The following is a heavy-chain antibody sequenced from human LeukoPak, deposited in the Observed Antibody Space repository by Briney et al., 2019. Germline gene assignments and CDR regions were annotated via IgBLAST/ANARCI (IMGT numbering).Heavy chain of an antibody. CDR3: ARVGDYYYYFIHV. Sequence: GGSLRLSCAASGFTFSSYAMSWVRQAPGKGLEWVSGISGRDGSTYDADSVKGRFTISRDNAKNSLYLQMNSLRAEDTAVYYCARVGDYYYYFIHVWGKGTTVTISS. CDR1: GFTFSSYA. J-gene: IGHJ6*03. V-gene: IGHV3-23*01. CDR2: ISGRDGST.